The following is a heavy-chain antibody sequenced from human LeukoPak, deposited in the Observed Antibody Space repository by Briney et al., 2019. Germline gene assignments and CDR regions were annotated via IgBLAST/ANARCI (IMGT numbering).Heavy chain of an antibody. J-gene: IGHJ4*02. CDR1: GGSISSYY. D-gene: IGHD6-19*01. CDR3: ARGGDSSGWYLGY. V-gene: IGHV4-59*01. CDR2: IYYSGST. Sequence: KPSETLSLTCTVSGGSISSYYWSWIRQPPGKGLEWIGYIYYSGSTNYNPSLKSRVTTSVDTSKNQFSLKLSSVTAADTAVYYCARGGDSSGWYLGYWGQGTLVTVSS.